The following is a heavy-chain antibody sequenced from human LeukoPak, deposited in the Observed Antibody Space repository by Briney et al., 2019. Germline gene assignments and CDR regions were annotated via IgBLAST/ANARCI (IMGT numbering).Heavy chain of an antibody. J-gene: IGHJ4*02. Sequence: NPSETLSLTCSVSGYSISGGYFWGWIRQPPGKRPEWIATTHHSGATYYNPSLKSRVTLSVDMSKNQVSLKLTSVTAADTAVYYCTREVWGSTFPDYWGQGTLVTVSS. D-gene: IGHD7-27*01. CDR2: THHSGAT. V-gene: IGHV4-38-2*02. CDR3: TREVWGSTFPDY. CDR1: GYSISGGYF.